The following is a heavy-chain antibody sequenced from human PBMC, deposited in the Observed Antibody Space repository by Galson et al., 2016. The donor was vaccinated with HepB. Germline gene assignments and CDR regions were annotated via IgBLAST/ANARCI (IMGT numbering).Heavy chain of an antibody. CDR3: AKDREDHGDYAFDY. V-gene: IGHV3-23*01. J-gene: IGHJ4*02. Sequence: SLRLSCAASGFIFGNYVMSWVRQAPGKGLEWVSGISRGGDSTYYADSVKGRFTISRDNSKNTLYLQMNSLRAEDTAVYYCAKDREDHGDYAFDYWGQGTLVTVSS. CDR1: GFIFGNYV. D-gene: IGHD4-17*01. CDR2: ISRGGDST.